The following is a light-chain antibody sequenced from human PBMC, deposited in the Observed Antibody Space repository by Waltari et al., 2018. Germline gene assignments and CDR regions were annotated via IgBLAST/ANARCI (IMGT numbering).Light chain of an antibody. CDR1: RSNIATNA. J-gene: IGLJ2*01. Sequence: QSVLTQPPSVSAAPGQKVAIPCSGSRSNIATNAVSCYQQLQGAAPQLLLYNNYKRPAGIPDRFSGSKSGTSATLGITGLQTGDEADYYCISWDSSLGGAIFGGGTKLTVL. CDR3: ISWDSSLGGAI. CDR2: NNY. V-gene: IGLV1-51*01.